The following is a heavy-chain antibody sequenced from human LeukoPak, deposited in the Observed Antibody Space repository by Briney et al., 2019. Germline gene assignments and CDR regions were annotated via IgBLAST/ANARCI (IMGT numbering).Heavy chain of an antibody. J-gene: IGHJ4*02. CDR1: GFNFSPCA. CDR3: ARDGSGWSRDY. Sequence: GGSLRLSCAASGFNFSPCAMTWVRQAPGKGLEWVSTITAGTTHICYADSVKGRFTTSRDDAKTSLYLQLSSLRTEDTAVYYCARDGSGWSRDYWGQGTLVTVSS. V-gene: IGHV3-21*01. CDR2: ITAGTTHI. D-gene: IGHD6-13*01.